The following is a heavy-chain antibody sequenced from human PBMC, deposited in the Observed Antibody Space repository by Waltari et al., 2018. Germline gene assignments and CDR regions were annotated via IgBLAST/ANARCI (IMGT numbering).Heavy chain of an antibody. V-gene: IGHV4-34*01. CDR3: AEGIAAGFDP. J-gene: IGHJ5*02. D-gene: IGHD6-25*01. CDR1: GGSFSGYY. Sequence: QVQLQQWGAGRLKPSETLSLTCAVYGGSFSGYYWSWIRQPPGKGLEWIGEINHSGSTNYNPSLKSRVTISVDTSKNQFSLKLSSVTAADTAVYYCAEGIAAGFDPWGQGTLVTVSS. CDR2: INHSGST.